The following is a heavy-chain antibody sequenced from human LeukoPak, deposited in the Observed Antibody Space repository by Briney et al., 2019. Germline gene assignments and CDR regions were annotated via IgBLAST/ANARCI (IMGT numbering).Heavy chain of an antibody. CDR1: GGSISSSSYY. Sequence: SETLSLTCTVSGGSISSSSYYWGWIRQPPGKGLEWIGSIFYSGNTYYNASLKSRVTISVDTSKNHFSLKLSSVTSADTAVYYCAGGRCTTTTCNSYYGMDVWGQGTTVTVSS. V-gene: IGHV4-39*02. D-gene: IGHD2-2*01. CDR3: AGGRCTTTTCNSYYGMDV. CDR2: IFYSGNT. J-gene: IGHJ6*02.